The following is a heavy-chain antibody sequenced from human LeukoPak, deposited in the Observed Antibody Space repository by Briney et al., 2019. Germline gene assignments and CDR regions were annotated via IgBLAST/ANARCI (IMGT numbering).Heavy chain of an antibody. CDR2: IYSSGST. V-gene: IGHV4-59*01. CDR1: GGSISSYY. CDR3: ARVSMVRGEYFYYYYMDV. D-gene: IGHD3-10*01. J-gene: IGHJ6*03. Sequence: SETLSLTCTVSGGSISSYYWRWIRQPPGKGLEWIGYIYSSGSTTYNPSLKSRVTISVDTSKNQFSLNLSSVTAADTAIYYCARVSMVRGEYFYYYYMDVWGKGTTVTISS.